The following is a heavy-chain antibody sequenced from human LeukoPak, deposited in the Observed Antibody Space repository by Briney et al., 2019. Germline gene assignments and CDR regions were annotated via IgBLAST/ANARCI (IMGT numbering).Heavy chain of an antibody. CDR2: ISSSGSTI. CDR1: GFTFSSYE. Sequence: PGGSLRLSCAASGFTFSSYEMNWVRQAPGKGLEWVSYISSSGSTIYYADSVKGRFTISRDNAKNSLYLQMNSLRAEDTAVYYCARVAHGAFDIWGQGTMVTVSS. J-gene: IGHJ3*02. CDR3: ARVAHGAFDI. D-gene: IGHD5-12*01. V-gene: IGHV3-48*03.